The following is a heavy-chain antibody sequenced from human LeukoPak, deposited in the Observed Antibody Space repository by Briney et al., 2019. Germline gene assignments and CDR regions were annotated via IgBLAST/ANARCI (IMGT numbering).Heavy chain of an antibody. J-gene: IGHJ3*02. CDR2: IYHSGST. CDR1: GYSISSGYY. Sequence: PSETLSLTCAVSGYSISSGYYWGWIRQPPGKGLEWIGCIYHSGSTYYNPSLKSRVTISVDTSKNQFSLKLSSVTAADTAVYYCASLTYYDFWSGLHDAFDIWGQGTMVTVSS. CDR3: ASLTYYDFWSGLHDAFDI. V-gene: IGHV4-38-2*01. D-gene: IGHD3-3*01.